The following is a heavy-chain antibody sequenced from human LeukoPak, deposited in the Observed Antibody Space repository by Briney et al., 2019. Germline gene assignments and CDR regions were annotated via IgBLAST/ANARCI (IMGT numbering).Heavy chain of an antibody. D-gene: IGHD4-23*01. CDR1: GFTFDDYA. CDR3: AKAEGFFGGYYDH. V-gene: IGHV3-9*01. J-gene: IGHJ4*02. CDR2: ISWNSGSI. Sequence: PGGSLRLSCAASGFTFDDYAMHWVRQAPGKGLEWVSGISWNSGSIDYADSVKGRFTISRDNAKNSLYLQMYSLRPEDTAFYYCAKAEGFFGGYYDHWGQGTLVTVSS.